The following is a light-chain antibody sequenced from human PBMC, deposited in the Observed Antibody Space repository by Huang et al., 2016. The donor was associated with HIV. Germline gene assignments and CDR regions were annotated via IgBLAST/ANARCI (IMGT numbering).Light chain of an antibody. CDR3: MQGTHWPLT. CDR2: KVS. V-gene: IGKV2-30*02. Sequence: VVMTQSPLSLPVTLGQPASISCRSSQSLLHSDGNTYLIWLQQRPGHSPRRLIYKVSNRDCGVPDRFSGSGSGSDFTLRISRVEPEDVGVYYCMQGTHWPLTFGGGTKVEIK. CDR1: QSLLHSDGNTY. J-gene: IGKJ4*01.